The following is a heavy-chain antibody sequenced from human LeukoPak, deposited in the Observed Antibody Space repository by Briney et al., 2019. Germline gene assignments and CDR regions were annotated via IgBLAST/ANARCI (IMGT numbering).Heavy chain of an antibody. CDR2: INPNSGGT. CDR3: ATSRRYYYGSGSYSSPFDY. J-gene: IGHJ4*02. CDR1: GYTFTGYY. D-gene: IGHD3-10*01. V-gene: IGHV1-2*02. Sequence: ASVKVSCKASGYTFTGYYMHWVRQAPGQGLEWMGWINPNSGGTNYAQKFQGRVTMTRDTSISTAYMELSRLRSDDTAVHYCATSRRYYYGSGSYSSPFDYWGQGTLVTVSS.